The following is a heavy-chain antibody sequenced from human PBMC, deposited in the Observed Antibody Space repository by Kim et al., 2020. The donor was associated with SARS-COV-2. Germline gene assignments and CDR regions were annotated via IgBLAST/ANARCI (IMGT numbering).Heavy chain of an antibody. J-gene: IGHJ4*02. D-gene: IGHD6-13*01. CDR2: IGESGNSA. V-gene: IGHV3-23*01. CDR1: GFTFSIYG. Sequence: GGSLRLSCAASGFTFSIYGMSWVRQAPGKGLEWVSGIGESGNSANYTESMRGRFTISRDNSKNTLYLQMSRLRAGDTAVYFCARDLGTTWSYFDYWGQGT. CDR3: ARDLGTTWSYFDY.